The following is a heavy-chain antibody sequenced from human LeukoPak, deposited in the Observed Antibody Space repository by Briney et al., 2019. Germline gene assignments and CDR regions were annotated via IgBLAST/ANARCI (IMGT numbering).Heavy chain of an antibody. CDR3: ARAYCSSTSCYMGMDV. J-gene: IGHJ6*02. V-gene: IGHV4-59*01. CDR2: IYYSGST. CDR1: WSNQWFY. D-gene: IGHD2-2*02. Sequence: SGALSLTLPGPGWSNQWFYRGWVRQAPGEGPGLIGYIYYSGSTNYNPSLKSRVTISVDTSKNQFSLKLSSVTAADTAVYYCARAYCSSTSCYMGMDVWGQGTTVTVSS.